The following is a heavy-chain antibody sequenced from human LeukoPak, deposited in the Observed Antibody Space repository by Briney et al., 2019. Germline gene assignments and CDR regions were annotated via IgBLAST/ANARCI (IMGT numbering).Heavy chain of an antibody. D-gene: IGHD4-17*01. V-gene: IGHV3-20*04. CDR2: INWNGGST. CDR1: GFTFDDYG. CDR3: ATSQGDYGDPTGDAFDI. Sequence: GGSLRLSCAASGFTFDDYGMSWVRQAPGKGLEWVSGINWNGGSTGYADSVKGRFTISRDNAKNSLYLQMNSLRAEDTALYYCATSQGDYGDPTGDAFDIWGQGTMVTVSS. J-gene: IGHJ3*02.